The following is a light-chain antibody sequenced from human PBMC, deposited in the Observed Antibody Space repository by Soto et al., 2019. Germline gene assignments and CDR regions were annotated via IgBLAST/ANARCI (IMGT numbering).Light chain of an antibody. CDR2: EVV. CDR1: SSDVGGYNY. Sequence: QAVVTQPPSASGSPGQSVTISCTGTSSDVGGYNYVSWYQQHPGKAPKLIIYEVVKRPSGVPDRFSGSKSGNTASLTVSGLQVEDEADYYCSSYAGSSNSVVFGGGTKLTVL. J-gene: IGLJ2*01. V-gene: IGLV2-8*01. CDR3: SSYAGSSNSVV.